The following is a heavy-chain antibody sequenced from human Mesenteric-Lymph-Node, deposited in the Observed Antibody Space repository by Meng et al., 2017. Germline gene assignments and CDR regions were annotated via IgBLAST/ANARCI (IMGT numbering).Heavy chain of an antibody. CDR2: ISDIGVNT. J-gene: IGHJ4*02. V-gene: IGHV3-23*01. CDR1: GYGFADYW. Sequence: GESLKISCKVSGYGFADYWIGWVRQMPGKGLEWVSTISDIGVNTYYADSVKGRFTISRDDSKNTLYLQMNSLRAEDTAVYYCAKLALGVVGAPDHFDYWGQGTLVTVSS. D-gene: IGHD1-26*01. CDR3: AKLALGVVGAPDHFDY.